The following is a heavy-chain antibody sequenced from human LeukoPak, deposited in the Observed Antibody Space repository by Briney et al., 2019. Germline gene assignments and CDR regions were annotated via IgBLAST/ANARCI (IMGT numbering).Heavy chain of an antibody. CDR3: ARESRAGVPSDY. V-gene: IGHV3-53*01. D-gene: IGHD3-10*01. J-gene: IGHJ4*02. CDR2: LYSDGTT. CDR1: GFTFSRNY. Sequence: PGGSLRLSCAASGFTFSRNYMSWVRQAPGKGLEWVSILYSDGTTYYADSVKGRFTISRDNSKNTLYLQLNSLRAEDTAVYYCARESRAGVPSDYWGQGTLVTVSS.